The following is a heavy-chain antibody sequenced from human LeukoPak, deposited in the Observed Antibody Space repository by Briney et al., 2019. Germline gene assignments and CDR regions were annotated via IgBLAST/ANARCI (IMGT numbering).Heavy chain of an antibody. D-gene: IGHD3-16*02. CDR1: GYTFTSYG. CDR2: FSAYNGNT. V-gene: IGHV1-18*01. CDR3: ARSLKYYDYVWGSYLPFY. Sequence: ASVKVSCKASGYTFTSYGISWVRQAPGQGLEWMGWFSAYNGNTNYAQKLQGRVTMTTDTSTSTAYMELRSLRSDDTAVYYCARSLKYYDYVWGSYLPFYWGQGTLVTVSS. J-gene: IGHJ4*02.